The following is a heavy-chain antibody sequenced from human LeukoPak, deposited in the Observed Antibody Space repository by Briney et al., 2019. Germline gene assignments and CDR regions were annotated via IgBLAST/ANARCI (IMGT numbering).Heavy chain of an antibody. D-gene: IGHD3-22*01. V-gene: IGHV3-30*18. CDR2: ISYDGSNK. CDR1: GFTFSSHW. J-gene: IGHJ4*02. Sequence: HPGGSLRLSCAASGFTFSSHWMHWVRQAPGKGLEWVAVISYDGSNKYYADSVKGRFTISRDNSKNTLYLQMNSLRAEDTAVYYCAKVHYYDSYELDYWGQGTLVTVSS. CDR3: AKVHYYDSYELDY.